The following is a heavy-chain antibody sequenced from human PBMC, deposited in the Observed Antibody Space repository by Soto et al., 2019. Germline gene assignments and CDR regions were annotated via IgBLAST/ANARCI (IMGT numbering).Heavy chain of an antibody. J-gene: IGHJ6*02. CDR2: ISDSGST. V-gene: IGHV4-61*08. CDR1: GGSVRSGGYY. CDR3: AGDRGQVRAYAYGSNAFYYRLAV. Sequence: PSETLSLTCTVSGGSVRSGGYYWSWIRQPPGKGLECIGYISDSGSTNYNASLNSRVTISVDTSKNQFSLKLTSVTAADTALYYCAGDRGQVRAYAYGSNAFYYRLAVCGQGTTVTVSS. D-gene: IGHD3-10*01.